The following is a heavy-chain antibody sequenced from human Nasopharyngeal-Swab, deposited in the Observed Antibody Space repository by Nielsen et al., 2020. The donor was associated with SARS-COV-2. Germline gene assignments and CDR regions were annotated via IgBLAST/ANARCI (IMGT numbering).Heavy chain of an antibody. CDR1: GFTFSNYW. CDR2: IKQDGSEI. D-gene: IGHD3-3*01. Sequence: GESLKISCAASGFTFSNYWMSWVRQAPGKGLEWVANIKQDGSEIYYVDSLKGRFTISRDNAKNSLYLQMNSLSAEDTAVYYCARLKYDFWNGPPEDYWGQGTLVTVSS. V-gene: IGHV3-7*01. J-gene: IGHJ4*02. CDR3: ARLKYDFWNGPPEDY.